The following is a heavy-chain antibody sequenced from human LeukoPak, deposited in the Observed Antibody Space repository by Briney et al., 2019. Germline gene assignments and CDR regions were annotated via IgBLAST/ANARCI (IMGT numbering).Heavy chain of an antibody. CDR1: GFTFDDYA. V-gene: IGHV3-9*03. CDR3: ATPRTPMTTVTAFDY. CDR2: ISWNSGSI. J-gene: IGHJ4*02. Sequence: PGGSLRLSCAASGFTFDDYAMHWVRQAPGKGLVWVSGISWNSGSIGYADSVKGRFTISRDNAKNSLYLQMNSLRAEDMALYYCATPRTPMTTVTAFDYWGQGTLVTVSS. D-gene: IGHD4-17*01.